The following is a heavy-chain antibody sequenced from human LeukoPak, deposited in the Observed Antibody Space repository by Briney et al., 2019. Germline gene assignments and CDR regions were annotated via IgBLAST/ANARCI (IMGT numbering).Heavy chain of an antibody. CDR2: IYNDGRT. J-gene: IGHJ4*02. V-gene: IGHV3-66*01. CDR3: ARDRPFGGVFDFDY. D-gene: IGHD3-16*01. Sequence: GGSLRLSCAASGFSVSRNYMSWVRQAPGKGLEWVSAIYNDGRTDYADSVQGRFTISRDNSRNTLFLQMNSLRAEDTAVYYCARDRPFGGVFDFDYWGQGTLVTVYS. CDR1: GFSVSRNY.